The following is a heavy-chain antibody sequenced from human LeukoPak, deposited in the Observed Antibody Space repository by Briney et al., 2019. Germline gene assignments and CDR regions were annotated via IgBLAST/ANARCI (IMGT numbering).Heavy chain of an antibody. CDR1: GFTFSSYG. CDR3: AKAPPDYGDYPKYFQH. J-gene: IGHJ1*01. CDR2: ISYDGSNK. D-gene: IGHD4-17*01. Sequence: GGSLRLSCAASGFTFSSYGMHWVRQAPGKGLEWVAVISYDGSNKYYADSVKGRFTISRDNSKNTLYLQMNSLRAEDTAVYYCAKAPPDYGDYPKYFQHWGQGTLVTVSS. V-gene: IGHV3-30*18.